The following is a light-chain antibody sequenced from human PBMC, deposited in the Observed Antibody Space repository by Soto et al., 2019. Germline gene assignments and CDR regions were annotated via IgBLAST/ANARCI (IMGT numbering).Light chain of an antibody. CDR2: GAS. CDR1: QSVSSN. J-gene: IGKJ5*01. V-gene: IGKV3-15*01. CDR3: QQYNNWPPIT. Sequence: EIGMTLSRATLSVSPGERATLSCRASQSVSSNLAWYQQKPGQAPRLLIYGASTRATGIPARFSGSGSGTEFTLTISSLLSEDFAVYYCQQYNNWPPITLGQGTRLEIK.